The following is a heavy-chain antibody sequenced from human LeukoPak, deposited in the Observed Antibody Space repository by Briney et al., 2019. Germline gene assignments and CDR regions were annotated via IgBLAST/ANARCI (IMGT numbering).Heavy chain of an antibody. V-gene: IGHV3-21*01. CDR3: ARDMWLWPD. CDR2: IRTPIPSI. Sequence: GXSLRLSCAASGFTFSSYSMNWVRQAPGKGLSLFSSIRTPIPSISYPPSVNGRFTISRHNAKNSLFLQMNSLRAEDTALYYCARDMWLWPDWGQGTLVTVSS. CDR1: GFTFSSYS. J-gene: IGHJ4*02. D-gene: IGHD6-19*01.